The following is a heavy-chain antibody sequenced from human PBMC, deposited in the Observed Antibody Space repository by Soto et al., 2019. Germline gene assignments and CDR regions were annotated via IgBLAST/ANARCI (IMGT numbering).Heavy chain of an antibody. Sequence: GGSLRLSCAASGFTFTSYSLNWVRQAPGRGLEWISYISSSSSTIYYADSVRGRFTISRDNARNSLYLQMNSLRAEDTAVYYCARRKSSGDRGAFDIWGQGIKVTVSS. D-gene: IGHD4-17*01. V-gene: IGHV3-48*01. CDR1: GFTFTSYS. J-gene: IGHJ3*02. CDR2: ISSSSSTI. CDR3: ARRKSSGDRGAFDI.